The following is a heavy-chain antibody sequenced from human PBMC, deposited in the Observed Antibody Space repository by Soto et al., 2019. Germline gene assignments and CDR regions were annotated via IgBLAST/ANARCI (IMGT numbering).Heavy chain of an antibody. V-gene: IGHV3-23*01. Sequence: PGGSLRLSCVGSGFTFSDSVMAWVRQAPGKGLEWLSVMSGDGRTRYALSVTGRFTISRDNSNNTLYLQLNSLTADDTAVYFCARDQGRATADGPLGNGLDVWGQGTAVTVSS. J-gene: IGHJ6*02. CDR1: GFTFSDSV. D-gene: IGHD6-13*01. CDR3: ARDQGRATADGPLGNGLDV. CDR2: MSGDGRT.